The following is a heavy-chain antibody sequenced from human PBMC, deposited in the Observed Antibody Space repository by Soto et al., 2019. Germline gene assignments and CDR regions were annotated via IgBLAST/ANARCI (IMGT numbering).Heavy chain of an antibody. J-gene: IGHJ4*02. D-gene: IGHD2-2*02. CDR2: IIPILGIA. V-gene: IGHV1-69*02. Sequence: QVQLVQSGAEVKKPGSSVKVSCKASGGIFSSYTISWVRQAPGQGLEWMGRIIPILGIANYAQKFQGRVTITADKSTSTAYMELSSLRSEHTAVYYCARSHTSLDYWGQGTLVTVSS. CDR1: GGIFSSYT. CDR3: ARSHTSLDY.